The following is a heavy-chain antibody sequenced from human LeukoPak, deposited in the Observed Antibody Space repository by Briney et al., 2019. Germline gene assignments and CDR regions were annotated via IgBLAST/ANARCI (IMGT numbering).Heavy chain of an antibody. D-gene: IGHD3-10*01. CDR2: ISAYNGNT. CDR3: ARGTTVRGNYYYYMDV. J-gene: IGHJ6*03. CDR1: GYTFTSYG. V-gene: IGHV1-18*01. Sequence: ASVKVSCKASGYTFTSYGISWVRQAPGQGLEGMGWISAYNGNTNYAQKLQGRVTMTTDTSTSTAYMELRSLRSDDTAVYYCARGTTVRGNYYYYMDVWGKGTTVTISS.